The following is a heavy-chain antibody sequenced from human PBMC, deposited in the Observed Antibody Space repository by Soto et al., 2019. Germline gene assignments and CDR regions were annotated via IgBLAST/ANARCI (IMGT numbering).Heavy chain of an antibody. V-gene: IGHV3-30*18. CDR1: GFTFSSYG. CDR3: AKEFLRPFDY. Sequence: GSLRLSCAASGFTFSSYGMHWVRQAPGKGLEWVAVISYDGSNKYYADSVKGRFTISRDNSKNTLYLQMNSLRAEDTAVYYCAKEFLRPFDYWGQGTLVTVSS. CDR2: ISYDGSNK. J-gene: IGHJ4*02.